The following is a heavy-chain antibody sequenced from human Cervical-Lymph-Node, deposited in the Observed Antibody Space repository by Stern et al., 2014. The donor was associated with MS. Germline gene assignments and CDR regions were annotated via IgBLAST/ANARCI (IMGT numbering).Heavy chain of an antibody. V-gene: IGHV4-31*03. Sequence: QVQLQESGPGLVKPSQTLSLICTVSGDSVSSGAYYWTWIRQHPGQGLEWIGHVYYSGSTDSNPSLKSRLSMSIDTSKNQFSLKVRSVTVADTAVYYCARNRGRTGVFDYWGQGALVAVSS. D-gene: IGHD1-14*01. J-gene: IGHJ4*02. CDR3: ARNRGRTGVFDY. CDR1: GDSVSSGAYY. CDR2: VYYSGST.